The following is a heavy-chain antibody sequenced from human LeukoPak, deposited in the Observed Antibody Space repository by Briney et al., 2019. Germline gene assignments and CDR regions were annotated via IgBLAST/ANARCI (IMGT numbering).Heavy chain of an antibody. D-gene: IGHD2/OR15-2a*01. V-gene: IGHV1-2*02. CDR3: ARGKFKTLSQGFDP. CDR1: GYTVTGYY. CDR2: INPNSGGT. J-gene: IGHJ5*02. Sequence: ASVKVSCKASGYTVTGYYMHWVRLAPGQGLEWMGWINPNSGGTNYAQKFQARVTMTRDTSISTAYMEMCSLGSGDTAAYYCARGKFKTLSQGFDPWGQGTLVTVSS.